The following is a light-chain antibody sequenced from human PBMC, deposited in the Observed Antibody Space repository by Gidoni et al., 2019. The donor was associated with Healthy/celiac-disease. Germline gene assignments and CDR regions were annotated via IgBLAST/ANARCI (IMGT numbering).Light chain of an antibody. CDR3: QPRSNWLFT. J-gene: IGKJ3*01. V-gene: IGKV3-11*01. CDR1: QSVSSD. Sequence: EMVWTQSPATLSLSPGERATLSCRASQSVSSDLAWYHQKPGQAPRLLIYDSSHRATGIPARFSGSGSGTDFTLTLSSLEPEDFAVSYCQPRSNWLFTFGPGTKVDIK. CDR2: DSS.